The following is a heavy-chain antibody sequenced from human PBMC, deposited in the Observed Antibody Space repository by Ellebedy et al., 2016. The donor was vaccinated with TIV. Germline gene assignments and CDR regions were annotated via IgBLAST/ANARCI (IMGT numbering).Heavy chain of an antibody. D-gene: IGHD1-1*01. V-gene: IGHV3-23*01. J-gene: IGHJ4*02. CDR3: AKRPGSKDY. CDR2: ISGSGGST. Sequence: GESLKISCAASGFTFSTYAMSWVRQAPGKGLEWVSSISGSGGSTHYADSVKGRFTISRDNYKNTLYLQMNSLRAEDTAVYYCAKRPGSKDYWGQGTLVTVSS. CDR1: GFTFSTYA.